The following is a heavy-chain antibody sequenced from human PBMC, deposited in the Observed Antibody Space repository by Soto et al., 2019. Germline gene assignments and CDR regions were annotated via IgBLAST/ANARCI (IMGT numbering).Heavy chain of an antibody. D-gene: IGHD7-27*01. CDR3: EKGWGDY. CDR1: GFTFSSYT. Sequence: EVQLLESGGGFVQPGGSLRLSCAASGFTFSSYTMSWVRQGPGKGLEWVSGISSSGGSTVYADSVKGRFTISRDNFKNTLYLQMNSLRAEDTAVYYCEKGWGDYWGQGTPVTVSS. CDR2: ISSSGGST. J-gene: IGHJ4*02. V-gene: IGHV3-23*01.